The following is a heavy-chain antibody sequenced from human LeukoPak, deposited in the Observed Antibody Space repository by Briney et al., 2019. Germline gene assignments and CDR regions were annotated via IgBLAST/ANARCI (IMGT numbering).Heavy chain of an antibody. Sequence: GGSLRLSCAASGFTFSDYYMSWIRQAPGKGLEWISYISTTSGFTKYADSVKGRFTISRGNAKNTLYLQMNSLGVEDTAVYYCARDISRSPREYWGQGTLVTVSS. CDR3: ARDISRSPREY. V-gene: IGHV3-11*06. D-gene: IGHD3-9*01. J-gene: IGHJ4*02. CDR2: ISTTSGFT. CDR1: GFTFSDYY.